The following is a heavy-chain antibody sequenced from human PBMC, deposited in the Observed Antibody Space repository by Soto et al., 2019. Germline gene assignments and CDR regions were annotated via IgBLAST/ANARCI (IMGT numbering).Heavy chain of an antibody. CDR1: GYTFYSHS. Sequence: ASVKVSCKASGYTFYSHSISWVRQAPGQGLEWMGRINGDYGNTQYAKKFRGRVTMTTDTSTTTVYMELTSLRSDDKAVYYCARGGRNTAEAYWGQGTLVTVSS. CDR3: ARGGRNTAEAY. V-gene: IGHV1-18*01. CDR2: INGDYGNT. J-gene: IGHJ4*02. D-gene: IGHD5-18*01.